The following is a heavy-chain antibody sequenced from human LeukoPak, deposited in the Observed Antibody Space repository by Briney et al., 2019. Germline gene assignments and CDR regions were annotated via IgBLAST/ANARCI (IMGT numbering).Heavy chain of an antibody. CDR2: IYYSGST. V-gene: IGHV4-59*01. J-gene: IGHJ6*02. CDR3: ARVGSSWYGHYYGMDV. Sequence: SETLSLTRTVSGGSISSYYWSWIRQPPGKGLEWIGYIYYSGSTNYNPSLKSRVTISVDTSKNQFSLKLSSVTAADTAVYYCARVGSSWYGHYYGMDVWGQGTTVTVSS. CDR1: GGSISSYY. D-gene: IGHD6-13*01.